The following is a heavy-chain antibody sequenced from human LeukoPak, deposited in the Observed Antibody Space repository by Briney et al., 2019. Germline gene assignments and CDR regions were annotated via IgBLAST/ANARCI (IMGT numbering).Heavy chain of an antibody. V-gene: IGHV3-48*01. Sequence: PGGSLRLSCAASGFTFSSYSMNWVRQAPGKGLEWVSYISSSSSTIYYADSVKGRFTISRDNSKNTLYLQMNSLRAEDTAVYYCAKVFSSSWPADYYYYYMDVWGKGTTVTISS. CDR1: GFTFSSYS. CDR2: ISSSSSTI. D-gene: IGHD6-13*01. CDR3: AKVFSSSWPADYYYYYMDV. J-gene: IGHJ6*03.